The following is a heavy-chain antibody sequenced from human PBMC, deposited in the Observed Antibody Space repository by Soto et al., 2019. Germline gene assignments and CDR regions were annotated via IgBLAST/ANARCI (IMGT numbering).Heavy chain of an antibody. J-gene: IGHJ6*02. CDR3: ARLPFGYCSGGSCPSTPLYYYGMDV. CDR1: GGTFSSYA. V-gene: IGHV1-69*12. Sequence: QVQLVQSGAEVKKPGSSVKVSCKASGGTFSSYAISWVRQAPGQGLEWMGGIIPIFGTANYAQKFQGRVTITADESTSTAYMELSSLRSEDTAVYYCARLPFGYCSGGSCPSTPLYYYGMDVWGQGTTVTVSS. D-gene: IGHD2-15*01. CDR2: IIPIFGTA.